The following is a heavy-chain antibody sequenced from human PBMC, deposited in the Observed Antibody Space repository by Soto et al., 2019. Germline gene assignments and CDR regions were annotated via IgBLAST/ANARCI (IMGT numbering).Heavy chain of an antibody. CDR1: GGSISSSSYY. CDR3: ARMRYYDSSDVGGFDY. J-gene: IGHJ4*02. D-gene: IGHD3-22*01. V-gene: IGHV4-39*01. CDR2: IYYSGST. Sequence: QLQLQESGPGLVKPSETLSLTCTVSGGSISSSSYYWGWIRQPPGKGLEWIGSIYYSGSTYYNPSLKSRVTISVDTSKNQFSLKLSSVTAADTAVYYCARMRYYDSSDVGGFDYWGQGTLVTVSS.